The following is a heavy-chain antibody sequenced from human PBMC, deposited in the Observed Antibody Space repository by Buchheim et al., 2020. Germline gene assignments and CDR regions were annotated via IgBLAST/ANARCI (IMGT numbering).Heavy chain of an antibody. CDR2: VYYTGSV. CDR3: ARHAGSFGYTYYFDF. D-gene: IGHD3-16*01. J-gene: IGHJ4*02. Sequence: QVHLQESGPGLVKPSETLSLTCSVSGGSMIPYYWSWIRQSPGKGLEYIGYVYYTGSVTYTSSLKSRVTISVDTSKNQITLSLTSVTAADTAVYFCARHAGSFGYTYYFDFWGQGS. CDR1: GGSMIPYY. V-gene: IGHV4-59*08.